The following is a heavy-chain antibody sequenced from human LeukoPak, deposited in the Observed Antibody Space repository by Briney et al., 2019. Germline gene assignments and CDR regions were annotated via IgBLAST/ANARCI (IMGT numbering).Heavy chain of an antibody. D-gene: IGHD2-15*01. J-gene: IGHJ5*02. CDR1: GYTFTSYG. CDR3: ARDPRIVVVVAATGGWFDP. CDR2: ISAYNGNT. V-gene: IGHV1-18*01. Sequence: ASVKVSCKASGYTFTSYGTSWVRQAPGQGLEWMGWISAYNGNTNYAQKLQGRVTMTTDTSTSAAYMELRSLRSDDTAVYYCARDPRIVVVVAATGGWFDPWGQGTLVTVSS.